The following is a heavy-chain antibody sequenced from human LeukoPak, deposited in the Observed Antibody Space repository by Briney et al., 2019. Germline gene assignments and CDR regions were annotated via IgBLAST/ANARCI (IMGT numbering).Heavy chain of an antibody. CDR2: LYTSGST. CDR1: GASISHYY. D-gene: IGHD6-19*01. J-gene: IGHJ4*02. V-gene: IGHV4-4*07. CDR3: ARDMADGSGTDF. Sequence: SETLSLTCTVSGASISHYYWSWIRQPAGKGLEWIGHLYTSGSTDYNPSLKSRVTISVDKSNNQFSLKLNSVTAADTALYYCARDMADGSGTDFWGQGTLVTVSS.